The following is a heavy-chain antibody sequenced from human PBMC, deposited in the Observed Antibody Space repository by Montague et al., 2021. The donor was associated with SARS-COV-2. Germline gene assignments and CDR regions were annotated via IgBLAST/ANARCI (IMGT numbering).Heavy chain of an antibody. J-gene: IGHJ5*02. V-gene: IGHV4-39*01. CDR1: GGSVSSNRDS. D-gene: IGHD3-9*01. CDR3: ARHDIFSIWFDT. CDR2: FSYSGST. Sequence: SETLSLTCTVSGGSVSSNRDSWGWIRQPPGRGLEWIGTFSYSGSTYSNPSLNNRVSISGDTSRNHFSLKLTSVTTADTAVYYCARHDIFSIWFDTWGQGTLVTVSS.